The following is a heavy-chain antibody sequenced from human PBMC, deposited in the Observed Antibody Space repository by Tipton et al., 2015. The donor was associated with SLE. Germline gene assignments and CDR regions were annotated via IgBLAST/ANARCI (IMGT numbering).Heavy chain of an antibody. CDR1: GYTFTGYY. V-gene: IGHV1-46*01. CDR2: INPSGGST. D-gene: IGHD6-6*01. CDR3: ASALVTRGARFDY. Sequence: QSGPEVKKPGASVKVPCKASGYTFTGYYMHWVRQAPGQGLEWMGIINPSGGSTSYAQKFQGRVTMTRDTSTSTVYMELSSLRSEASAVYYCASALVTRGARFDYWGQGTLFTVSS. J-gene: IGHJ4*02.